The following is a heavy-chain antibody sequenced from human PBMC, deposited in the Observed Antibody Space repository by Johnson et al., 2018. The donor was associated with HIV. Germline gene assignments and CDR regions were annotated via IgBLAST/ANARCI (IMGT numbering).Heavy chain of an antibody. CDR2: IKQDGTEK. Sequence: VQLVESGGGLVQPGGSLRLSCAASKFTFSSYWMSWVRQAPGKGLEWVANIKQDGTEKYYVDSVRGRFTISRDNAKNSLYLQMNSLRAEDTAVYYCATEYGSGSYYTYAFDIWGQGTMVTVSS. V-gene: IGHV3-7*03. D-gene: IGHD3-10*01. CDR1: KFTFSSYW. CDR3: ATEYGSGSYYTYAFDI. J-gene: IGHJ3*02.